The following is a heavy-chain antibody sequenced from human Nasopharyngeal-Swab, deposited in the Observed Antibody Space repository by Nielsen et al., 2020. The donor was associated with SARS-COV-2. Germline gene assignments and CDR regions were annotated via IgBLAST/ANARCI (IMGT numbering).Heavy chain of an antibody. CDR3: ARDIGVGATPQDY. D-gene: IGHD1-26*01. J-gene: IGHJ4*02. CDR1: GFTFSSYG. Sequence: GESLKISCAASGFTFSSYGMHWVRQAPGKGLEWVAVIWYDGSNKYYADSVKGRFTISRDNSKNTLCLQMNSLRAEDTAVYYCARDIGVGATPQDYWGQGTLVTVSS. V-gene: IGHV3-33*01. CDR2: IWYDGSNK.